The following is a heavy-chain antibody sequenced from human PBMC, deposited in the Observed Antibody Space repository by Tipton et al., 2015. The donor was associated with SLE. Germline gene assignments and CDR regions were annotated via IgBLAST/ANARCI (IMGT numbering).Heavy chain of an antibody. Sequence: TLSLTCTVSGGSISSGGYYWCWIRQHPGKGLEWIGEIYYSGSTYYNPSLKSRVTISVDTSKNQFSLKLSSVTAADTAVYYCASKDGYNSPVAFDIWGQGTMVTVSS. D-gene: IGHD5-24*01. V-gene: IGHV4-31*03. CDR1: GGSISSGGYY. J-gene: IGHJ3*02. CDR2: IYYSGST. CDR3: ASKDGYNSPVAFDI.